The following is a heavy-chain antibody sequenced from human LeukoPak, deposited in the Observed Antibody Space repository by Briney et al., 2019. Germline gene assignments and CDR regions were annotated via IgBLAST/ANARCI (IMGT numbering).Heavy chain of an antibody. CDR1: GFTFSDHY. D-gene: IGHD3-3*01. J-gene: IGHJ6*02. Sequence: GGSLRLSCAASGFTFSDHYMDWVRQAPGKGLEWVSRIRTKAKSYTTEYAASVKGRFTISRDDSKNALYLQMNSLKTEDTAVYYCTRGNFWSGFYGMGVWGQGTTVIVSS. CDR2: IRTKAKSYTT. CDR3: TRGNFWSGFYGMGV. V-gene: IGHV3-72*01.